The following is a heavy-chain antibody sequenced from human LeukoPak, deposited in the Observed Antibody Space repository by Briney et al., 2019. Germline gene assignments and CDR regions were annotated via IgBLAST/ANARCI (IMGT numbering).Heavy chain of an antibody. V-gene: IGHV4-39*07. CDR1: GGSIRSSTYY. CDR3: ARTRDYYSPAFDI. J-gene: IGHJ3*02. Sequence: SETLSLTCTVSGGSIRSSTYYWGWIRQPPGKELERIGSIYHSGSTYYNESLKSRVTMSIDTSKNQFSLKLSSVTAADTAVYYCARTRDYYSPAFDIWGQGTVVTVSS. CDR2: IYHSGST. D-gene: IGHD3-3*01.